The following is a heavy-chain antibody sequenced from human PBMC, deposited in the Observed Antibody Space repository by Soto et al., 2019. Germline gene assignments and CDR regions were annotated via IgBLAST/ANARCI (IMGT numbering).Heavy chain of an antibody. CDR2: INPNSGGT. CDR1: GYTFTGYY. V-gene: IGHV1-2*02. D-gene: IGHD2-15*01. J-gene: IGHJ3*02. CDR3: ARGIEVGYCSGGSCYSEGDAFDI. Sequence: ASVKVSCKASGYTFTGYYMHWVRQAPGQGLEWMGWINPNSGGTNCAQKFQGRVTMTRDTSISTAYMELSRLRSDDTAVYYCARGIEVGYCSGGSCYSEGDAFDIWGQGTMVTVSS.